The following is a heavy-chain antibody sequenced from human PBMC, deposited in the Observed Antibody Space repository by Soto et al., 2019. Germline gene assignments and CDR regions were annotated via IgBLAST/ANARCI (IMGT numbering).Heavy chain of an antibody. Sequence: EVQLVESGGGLVKPGGSLRLSCAASGFTFSSYNMNWVRQAPGKGLEWVSSITSSSSYIYYADSVKGRFTISRDNAKNSLYLQMNSLRAEDTAVYYCARVSDYGAYARASGFDPWGQGTLVTVSS. CDR1: GFTFSSYN. J-gene: IGHJ5*02. CDR2: ITSSSSYI. V-gene: IGHV3-21*01. CDR3: ARVSDYGAYARASGFDP. D-gene: IGHD4-17*01.